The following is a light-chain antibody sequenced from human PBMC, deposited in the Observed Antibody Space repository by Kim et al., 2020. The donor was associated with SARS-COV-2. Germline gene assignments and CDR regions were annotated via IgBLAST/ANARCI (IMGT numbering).Light chain of an antibody. Sequence: PGERATVSCRASQTVSSNYLAWYQQKPGQAPRLLIYGASSRATGIPDRFSGSGSETDFTLTISRLDPEDFAMYYCQQYGASPLTFGEGTKVDIK. J-gene: IGKJ4*01. CDR1: QTVSSNY. CDR2: GAS. V-gene: IGKV3-20*01. CDR3: QQYGASPLT.